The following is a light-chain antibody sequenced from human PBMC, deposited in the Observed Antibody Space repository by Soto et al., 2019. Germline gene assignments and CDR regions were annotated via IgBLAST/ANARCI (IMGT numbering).Light chain of an antibody. V-gene: IGKV3-20*01. Sequence: EIPVTQSPSTLSSSPGDRATLSCRASQSFSSNYSAWYQQKPGEAPRLLFFGASSRGTGIPDRFSGSGCGTDFTITISRLEHEDVAVYYCQQYGSSPRTFGQGTRLEIK. CDR2: GAS. CDR3: QQYGSSPRT. J-gene: IGKJ5*01. CDR1: QSFSSNY.